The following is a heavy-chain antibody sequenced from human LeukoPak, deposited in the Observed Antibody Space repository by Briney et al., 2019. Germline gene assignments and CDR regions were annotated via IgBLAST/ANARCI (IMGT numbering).Heavy chain of an antibody. CDR1: GGSISSYY. CDR2: IYTSGST. J-gene: IGHJ6*03. Sequence: SETLSLTCTVSGGSISSYYWSWIRQPAGKGLEWIGRIYTSGSTNYNPSLKSRVTMSVDTSKNQFSLKLSSVTAADTAVYYCAKEDTYNWNDVFGTLTMDVWGKGTTVTVSS. V-gene: IGHV4-4*07. D-gene: IGHD1-1*01. CDR3: AKEDTYNWNDVFGTLTMDV.